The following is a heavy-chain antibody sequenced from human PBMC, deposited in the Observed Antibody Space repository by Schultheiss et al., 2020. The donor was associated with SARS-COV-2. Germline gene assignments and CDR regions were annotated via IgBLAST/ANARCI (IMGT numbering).Heavy chain of an antibody. CDR3: VRDLVGANDY. V-gene: IGHV3-23*01. CDR2: INYSGTNT. J-gene: IGHJ4*02. CDR1: GFTFNKFG. Sequence: GGSLRLSCTASGFTFNKFGMAWVRQAPGRGLEWVSTINYSGTNTHYADSVRGRFTISRDNSKSTLYLQMNSLRAEDSALYYCVRDLVGANDYWGQGSLVTVSS. D-gene: IGHD3-16*01.